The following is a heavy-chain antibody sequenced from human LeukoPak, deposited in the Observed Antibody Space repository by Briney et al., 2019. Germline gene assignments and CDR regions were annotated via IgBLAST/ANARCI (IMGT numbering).Heavy chain of an antibody. CDR1: GFTFSSYS. CDR3: ARVIYGDYVIFDY. V-gene: IGHV3-21*01. D-gene: IGHD4-17*01. J-gene: IGHJ4*02. CDR2: ISSSSSYI. Sequence: GGSLRLSCAASGFTFSSYSMNWVRQAPGKGLEWVSSISSSSSYIYYADSVKGRFTISRDNAKNSLYLLMNSLRAEDTAVYYCARVIYGDYVIFDYWGQGTLVTVSS.